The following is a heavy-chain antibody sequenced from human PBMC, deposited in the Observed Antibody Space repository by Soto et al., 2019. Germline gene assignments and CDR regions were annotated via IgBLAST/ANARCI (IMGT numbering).Heavy chain of an antibody. CDR2: ISWNSGVI. J-gene: IGHJ3*01. CDR3: AKYVAWGGSHPNHAFDV. D-gene: IGHD1-26*01. Sequence: EMKLVESGGGLVQPGRSLRLSCAASGFTFDDYAMHWVRQAPGKCLEWVSSISWNSGVIDYADSVKGRFSISRDSAKNSLFLQLNSLRPEDTALYYCAKYVAWGGSHPNHAFDVWGQGTMVSVSS. V-gene: IGHV3-9*01. CDR1: GFTFDDYA.